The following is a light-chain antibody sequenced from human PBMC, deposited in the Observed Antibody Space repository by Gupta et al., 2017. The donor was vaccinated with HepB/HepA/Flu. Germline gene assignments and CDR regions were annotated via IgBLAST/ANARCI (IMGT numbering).Light chain of an antibody. J-gene: IGLJ1*01. CDR1: SSNIGAPYD. Sequence: QSVLTQPPSVSGAPGQRVSISCPGSSSNIGAPYDVHWYQQLPGTAPKLLIYGNSNRPSGVPDRFSGSKSGTSASLAITGLQAEDEADYYCQSYDSSLSAYVFGTGTKVTVL. CDR2: GNS. CDR3: QSYDSSLSAYV. V-gene: IGLV1-40*01.